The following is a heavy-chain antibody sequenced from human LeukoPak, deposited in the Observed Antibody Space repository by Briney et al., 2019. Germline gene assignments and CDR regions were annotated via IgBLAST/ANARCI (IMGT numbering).Heavy chain of an antibody. V-gene: IGHV3-23*01. D-gene: IGHD4-17*01. Sequence: GGSLRLSCAASGFTFSSSAMNWVRQAPGRGLEWVSSIGGSGRGTYYAASAKGGFTISRDNSKKTVFLQMKSLRAEGTALYYFAKAAYGDYVNWFDPWGQGTLVTVSS. CDR1: GFTFSSSA. J-gene: IGHJ5*02. CDR2: IGGSGRGT. CDR3: AKAAYGDYVNWFDP.